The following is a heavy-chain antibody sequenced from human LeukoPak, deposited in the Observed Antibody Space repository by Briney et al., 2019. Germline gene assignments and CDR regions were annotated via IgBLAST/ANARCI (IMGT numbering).Heavy chain of an antibody. V-gene: IGHV1-46*01. CDR1: GYTFTSYY. CDR3: ARGEGSRPEAGIAAAGTEDY. D-gene: IGHD6-13*01. Sequence: ASVKVSCKASGYTFTSYYMHWVRQAPGQGLEWMGIINPSGGSTSYAQKFQGRVTMTRDTSTSTVYMELSSLRSEDTAVYYCARGEGSRPEAGIAAAGTEDYWGQGTLVTVSS. J-gene: IGHJ4*02. CDR2: INPSGGST.